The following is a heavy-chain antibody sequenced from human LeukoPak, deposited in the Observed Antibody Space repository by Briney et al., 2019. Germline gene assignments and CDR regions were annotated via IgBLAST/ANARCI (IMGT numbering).Heavy chain of an antibody. CDR2: ISGSAVST. V-gene: IGHV3-23*01. Sequence: GGSLRLSCAASGFTFSSYGMSWVRQAPGKGLEWVSAISGSAVSTYYADSVKGRFTISRDNSKNTLYLQMNSLRVEDTAVYYCARESNYYDSSGYYYEGFDYWGQGTLVTVSS. D-gene: IGHD3-22*01. CDR1: GFTFSSYG. J-gene: IGHJ4*02. CDR3: ARESNYYDSSGYYYEGFDY.